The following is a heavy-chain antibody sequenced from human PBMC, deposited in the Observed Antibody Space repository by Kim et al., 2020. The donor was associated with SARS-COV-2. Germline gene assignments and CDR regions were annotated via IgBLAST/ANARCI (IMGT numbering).Heavy chain of an antibody. J-gene: IGHJ6*02. CDR1: GGSFSGYY. CDR3: ARRPQVWYRYGSPSTPYYYGMDV. D-gene: IGHD5-18*01. CDR2: INHSGST. Sequence: SETLSLTCAVYGGSFSGYYWSWIRQPPGKGLEWIGEINHSGSTNYNPSLKSRVTISVDTSKNQFSLKLSSVTAADTAVYYCARRPQVWYRYGSPSTPYYYGMDVWGQGTTVTVSS. V-gene: IGHV4-34*01.